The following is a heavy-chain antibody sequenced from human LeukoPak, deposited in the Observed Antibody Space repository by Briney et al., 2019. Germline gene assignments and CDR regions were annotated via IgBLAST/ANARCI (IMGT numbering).Heavy chain of an antibody. J-gene: IGHJ4*02. CDR1: GFTFSSYG. Sequence: PGGSLRLSCAASGFTFSSYGMHWVRQAPGKGLEWVAFIRYDGSNKYYADSVKGRFTISRDNSKNTLYLQMNSLRAEDTAVYYCVRSGPRTLYDSSGYYSRYFDYWGQGTLVTVSS. CDR2: IRYDGSNK. CDR3: VRSGPRTLYDSSGYYSRYFDY. V-gene: IGHV3-30*02. D-gene: IGHD3-22*01.